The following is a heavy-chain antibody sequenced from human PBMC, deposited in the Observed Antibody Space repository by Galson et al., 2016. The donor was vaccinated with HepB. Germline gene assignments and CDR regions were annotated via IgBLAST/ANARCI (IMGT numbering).Heavy chain of an antibody. CDR1: GFTFTGYE. J-gene: IGHJ2*01. CDR2: ISKSDSPI. V-gene: IGHV3-48*03. Sequence: SLRLSCAASGFTFTGYEFNWVRQAPGKGLEWLSYISKSDSPIYYADSVKGRFTISRDNAKSSLFLQMNTLRVEDTAVYYCTREFDLWGRGTRVTVSS. CDR3: TREFDL.